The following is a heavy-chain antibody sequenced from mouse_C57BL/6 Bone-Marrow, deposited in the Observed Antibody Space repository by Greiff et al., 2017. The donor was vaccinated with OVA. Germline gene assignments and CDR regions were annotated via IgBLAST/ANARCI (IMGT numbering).Heavy chain of an antibody. CDR1: GFTFSDYY. V-gene: IGHV5-16*01. CDR3: ARDGTDGSSPYWYFDV. D-gene: IGHD1-1*01. J-gene: IGHJ1*03. Sequence: DVHLVESEGGLVQPGSSMKLSCTASGFTFSDYYMAWVRQVPEKGLEWVANINYDGSSTYYLDSLKSRFIISRDNAKNILYLQMSSLKSEDTATYYCARDGTDGSSPYWYFDVWGTGTTVTVSS. CDR2: INYDGSST.